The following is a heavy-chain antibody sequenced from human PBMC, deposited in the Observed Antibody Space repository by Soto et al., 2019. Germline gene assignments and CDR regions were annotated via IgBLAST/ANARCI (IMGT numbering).Heavy chain of an antibody. CDR3: AGGPKVVVRTYYYYMDV. Sequence: ASVKVSCKASGYTFTSYAMHWVRQAPGQRLEWMGWINAGNGNTKYSQKFQGRVTITRDTSASTAYMELSSLRSEDTAVYYCAGGPKVVVRTYYYYMDVWGKGTTVTVSS. D-gene: IGHD2-15*01. J-gene: IGHJ6*03. CDR2: INAGNGNT. V-gene: IGHV1-3*01. CDR1: GYTFTSYA.